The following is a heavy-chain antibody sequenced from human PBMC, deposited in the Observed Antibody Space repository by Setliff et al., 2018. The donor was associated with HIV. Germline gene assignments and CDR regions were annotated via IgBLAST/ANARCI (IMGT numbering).Heavy chain of an antibody. Sequence: ASVKVSCKASGYTFTSYDINWVRQATGQGLEWMGWMNPNSGNTGYAQKFQGRVTITTNTSISTAYMELSSLRSEDTAVYYCARGVFLSGSGWYIVYYFDYWGQGTLVTVSS. CDR2: MNPNSGNT. V-gene: IGHV1-8*03. CDR1: GYTFTSYD. D-gene: IGHD6-19*01. CDR3: ARGVFLSGSGWYIVYYFDY. J-gene: IGHJ4*02.